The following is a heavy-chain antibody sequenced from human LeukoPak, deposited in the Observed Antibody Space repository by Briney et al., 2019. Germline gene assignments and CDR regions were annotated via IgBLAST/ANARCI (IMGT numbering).Heavy chain of an antibody. Sequence: GGSLRLSCAASGFIFSSYSMNWVRQAPGKGLEWVSSISSSSSYIYYADSLKGRFTISRDNAKNSLYLQMNSPRAEDTAVYYCARASGSPDYWGQGTLVTVSS. CDR2: ISSSSSYI. D-gene: IGHD3-10*01. CDR1: GFIFSSYS. CDR3: ARASGSPDY. V-gene: IGHV3-21*01. J-gene: IGHJ4*02.